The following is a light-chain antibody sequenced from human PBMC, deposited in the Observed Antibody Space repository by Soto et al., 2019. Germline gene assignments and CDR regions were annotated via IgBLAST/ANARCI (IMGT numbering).Light chain of an antibody. CDR3: QQYNDKWT. V-gene: IGKV1-5*03. J-gene: IGKJ1*01. CDR1: QSISSW. CDR2: KAS. Sequence: DIQMAQSPSTLSASVGDRVTITCRASQSISSWLAWYQQKPGKAPKLLIYKASTLQSGAPSRFSGSGSGKEFTLVISSLQPDYSATYYCQQYNDKWTFGQGTKVEIK.